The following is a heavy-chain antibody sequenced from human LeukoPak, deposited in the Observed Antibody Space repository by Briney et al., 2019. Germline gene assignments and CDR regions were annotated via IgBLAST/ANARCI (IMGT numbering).Heavy chain of an antibody. CDR3: ATTVVTKSSGVSYFDY. CDR1: GGSFSGYY. D-gene: IGHD4-23*01. Sequence: SETLSLTCAVYGGSFSGYYWSWIRQPPGKGLEWIGEINHSGSTNYNPSLKSRVTISVDTSTNQFSLKLSSVTAADTAVYHCATTVVTKSSGVSYFDYWGQGTLVTVSS. V-gene: IGHV4-34*01. CDR2: INHSGST. J-gene: IGHJ4*02.